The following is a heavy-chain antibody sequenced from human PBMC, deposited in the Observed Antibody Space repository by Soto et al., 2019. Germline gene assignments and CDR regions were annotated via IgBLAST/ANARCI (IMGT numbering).Heavy chain of an antibody. J-gene: IGHJ3*02. CDR3: AKDLMVREDAFDI. V-gene: IGHV3-23*01. CDR1: GFTFSSYA. Sequence: AGGSLRLSCAASGFTFSSYAMSWVRQAPGKGLEWVSAISGSGGSTYYTDSVKGRFTISRDNSKNTLYLQMNSLRAEDTAVYYCAKDLMVREDAFDIWGQGTMVTVSS. CDR2: ISGSGGST. D-gene: IGHD3-10*01.